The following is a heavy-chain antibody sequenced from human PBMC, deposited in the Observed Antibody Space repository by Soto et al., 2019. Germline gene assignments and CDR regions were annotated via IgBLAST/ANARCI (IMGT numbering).Heavy chain of an antibody. J-gene: IGHJ4*02. CDR1: GYTFTSHD. D-gene: IGHD6-6*01. CDR2: LNPYNGKT. CDR3: ARVSSIAARRSFDS. Sequence: QVQLVQSGTEVKTPGASVKVTCKASGYTFTSHDINWVRQATGQGLEWMGWLNPYNGKTAYAQTFQVRVTMTRNATTGTVYLELSSLRSEDTAMYYCARVSSIAARRSFDSWGQGTLVTVSS. V-gene: IGHV1-8*01.